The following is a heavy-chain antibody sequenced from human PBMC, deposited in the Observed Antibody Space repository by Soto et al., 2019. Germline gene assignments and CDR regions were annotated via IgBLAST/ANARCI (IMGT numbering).Heavy chain of an antibody. CDR1: GYTFGHFY. Sequence: GASVKVSCKASGYTFGHFYITWVRQAPGQGLEWMGAISPHNRNTNYAEKIRGRVTMTTDTSTTTAYVELRSLRSDDTAVYYCARDEGGYDILTGYYKAHHFDQWGQGALVTVSS. J-gene: IGHJ4*02. V-gene: IGHV1-18*01. CDR3: ARDEGGYDILTGYYKAHHFDQ. D-gene: IGHD3-9*01. CDR2: ISPHNRNT.